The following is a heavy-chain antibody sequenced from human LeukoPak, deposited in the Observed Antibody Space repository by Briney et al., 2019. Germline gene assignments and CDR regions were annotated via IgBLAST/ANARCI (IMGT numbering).Heavy chain of an antibody. V-gene: IGHV3-21*01. CDR1: GFPFSSNS. CDR3: ARAISCSGVSCYSVY. D-gene: IGHD2-15*01. Sequence: GGSLRLSCEPPGFPFSSNSMNWVRQAPGKGLRGASPISTSSTYIYYADSVKGRFTISRDNAKNSLYLQMNSLRAEDTAVYYCARAISCSGVSCYSVYWGQGTLVTVSS. J-gene: IGHJ4*02. CDR2: ISTSSTYI.